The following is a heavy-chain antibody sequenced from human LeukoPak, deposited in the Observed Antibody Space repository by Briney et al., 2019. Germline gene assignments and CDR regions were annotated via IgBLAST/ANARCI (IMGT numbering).Heavy chain of an antibody. V-gene: IGHV4-34*01. CDR2: HNHSGSN. Sequence: SETLSHTLAVYGGSFSGYYWSWLRQPPGKGLEWIGEHNHSGSNNYNPSLMSRVPISVDTSKRQFSLKLSSVSAADTAVYFCARPTRYTEGAFDIWGQGTMVTVSS. CDR3: ARPTRYTEGAFDI. D-gene: IGHD1-1*01. J-gene: IGHJ3*02. CDR1: GGSFSGYY.